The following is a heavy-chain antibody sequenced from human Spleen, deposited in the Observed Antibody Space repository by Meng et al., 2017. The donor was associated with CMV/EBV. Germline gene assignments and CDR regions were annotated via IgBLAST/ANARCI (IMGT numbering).Heavy chain of an antibody. J-gene: IGHJ6*02. Sequence: GGSLRLSCAASGFTFSDFAMHWVRQAPGRGLEWVAAISYDGDNKDYADSVKGRFTISRDKSKQKLYLQMNSLRAEDTAVYYCARGGIAAPILDYYYGMDVWGQGTTVTVSS. CDR1: GFTFSDFA. V-gene: IGHV3-30-3*01. CDR3: ARGGIAAPILDYYYGMDV. D-gene: IGHD6-13*01. CDR2: ISYDGDNK.